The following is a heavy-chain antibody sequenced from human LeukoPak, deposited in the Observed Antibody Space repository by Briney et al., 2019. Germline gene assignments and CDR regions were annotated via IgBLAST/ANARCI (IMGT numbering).Heavy chain of an antibody. CDR1: GFTFSSYW. J-gene: IGHJ4*02. V-gene: IGHV3-74*01. CDR2: INSDGSST. D-gene: IGHD3-22*01. Sequence: PGGSLRLSCAASGFTFSSYWMHWVRQAPGKGLVWVSRINSDGSSTSYADSVKGRFTISRDNAKNTLYLQMNSLRAEDTAVYYCAREPRKLLNYYDSRAGAYFDYWGQGTLVTVSS. CDR3: AREPRKLLNYYDSRAGAYFDY.